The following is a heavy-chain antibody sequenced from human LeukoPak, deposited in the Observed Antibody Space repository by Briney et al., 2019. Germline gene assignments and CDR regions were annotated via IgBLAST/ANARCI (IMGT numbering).Heavy chain of an antibody. CDR2: IYYSGST. CDR1: GGSISSGDYY. Sequence: PSETLSLTCTVSGGSISSGDYYWSWIRQPPGKGLEWIVYIYYSGSTYYNPSLKSRVTISVDTSKNQFSLKLSSVTAADTAVYYCGRGGIVVVPAAISWFDHWGQGTLVTVSS. V-gene: IGHV4-30-4*01. CDR3: GRGGIVVVPAAISWFDH. D-gene: IGHD2-2*02. J-gene: IGHJ5*02.